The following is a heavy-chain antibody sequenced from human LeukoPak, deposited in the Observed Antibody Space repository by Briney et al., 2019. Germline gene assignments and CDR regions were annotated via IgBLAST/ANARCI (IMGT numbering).Heavy chain of an antibody. V-gene: IGHV3-23*01. CDR1: GFTLSDHA. D-gene: IGHD3-22*01. Sequence: GGSLRLSCAASGFTLSDHAMSWVRQAPGKGLEWVSTISGSGHSTFYAVSVKGRFTISSDNSKNTLYLQMNSLRGEDSALYYCAKDYYYDSVSAFDIWGQGTMVTVSS. CDR2: ISGSGHST. J-gene: IGHJ3*02. CDR3: AKDYYYDSVSAFDI.